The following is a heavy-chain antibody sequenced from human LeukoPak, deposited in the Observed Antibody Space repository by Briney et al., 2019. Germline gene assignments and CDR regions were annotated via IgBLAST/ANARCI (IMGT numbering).Heavy chain of an antibody. CDR1: GFIFSNYW. J-gene: IGHJ4*02. V-gene: IGHV3-7*01. Sequence: GGSLRLSCTASGFIFSNYWMTWVRQAPGKGLEWVAQINQDGSKEYYIDSVKARFSISRDNARNSLSLQMNSLRAEDTAVYYCVRDGGVSGYDMLDYWGQGTLVTVSS. D-gene: IGHD5-12*01. CDR3: VRDGGVSGYDMLDY. CDR2: INQDGSKE.